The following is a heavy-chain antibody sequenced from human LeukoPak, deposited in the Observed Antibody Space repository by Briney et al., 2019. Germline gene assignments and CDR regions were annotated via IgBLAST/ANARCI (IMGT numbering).Heavy chain of an antibody. J-gene: IGHJ5*02. CDR1: GGTFSSYG. V-gene: IGHV1-69*13. Sequence: ASVKVSCKASGGTFSSYGISWVRQAPGQGLEWMGGIIPIFGTANYAQKFQGRVTITADESTSTAYMELSSLRSEDTAVYYCAREHGTDLEMAWFDPWGQGTLVTVSS. CDR2: IIPIFGTA. D-gene: IGHD5-24*01. CDR3: AREHGTDLEMAWFDP.